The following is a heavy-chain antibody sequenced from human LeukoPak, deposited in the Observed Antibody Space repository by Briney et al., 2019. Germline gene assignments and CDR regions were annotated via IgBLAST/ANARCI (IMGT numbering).Heavy chain of an antibody. Sequence: PGGSLRLSCAASGFTFSSYSMNWVRQAPGKGLEWVSSISSSSSYIYYADSVKGRFTISRDNAKNSLYLQMNSLRAEDTAVYYCTRGFWSGYAYFDYWGQGILVTVSS. D-gene: IGHD3-3*01. J-gene: IGHJ4*02. CDR1: GFTFSSYS. V-gene: IGHV3-21*01. CDR3: TRGFWSGYAYFDY. CDR2: ISSSSSYI.